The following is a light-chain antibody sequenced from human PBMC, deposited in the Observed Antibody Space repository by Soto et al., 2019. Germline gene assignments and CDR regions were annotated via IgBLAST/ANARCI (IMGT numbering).Light chain of an antibody. CDR1: QSLVYSDGNTY. CDR3: MQGTLWPYT. J-gene: IGKJ2*01. CDR2: KVS. Sequence: DVVMTQSPLSLPVTLGQPASISCRSSQSLVYSDGNTYLNWFQQRPGQSPRRLIYKVSNRDSGVPDRVSGSGSGTDFTLKISRVEAEDVGVYYCMQGTLWPYTFGQGTKLEIK. V-gene: IGKV2-30*01.